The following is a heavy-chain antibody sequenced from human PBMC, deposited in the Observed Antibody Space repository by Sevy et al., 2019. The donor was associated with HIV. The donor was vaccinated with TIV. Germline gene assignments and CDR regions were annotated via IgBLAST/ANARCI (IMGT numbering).Heavy chain of an antibody. J-gene: IGHJ4*02. V-gene: IGHV4-39*01. CDR3: ARQGGIVDRAFDY. CDR2: MFYSGTT. Sequence: SETLSLICTVSGGSISASNYDWGWIRQSPGMGLEWIGSMFYSGTTYFNPSLKSRVTISVDTSKNQFSLKLNSVTAADTAVYYCARQGGIVDRAFDYWGQGTLVTFSS. CDR1: GGSISASNYD. D-gene: IGHD2-21*01.